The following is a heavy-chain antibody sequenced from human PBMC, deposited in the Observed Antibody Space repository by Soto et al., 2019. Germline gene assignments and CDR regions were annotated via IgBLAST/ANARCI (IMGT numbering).Heavy chain of an antibody. J-gene: IGHJ5*02. CDR1: GDSGSSNTAA. Sequence: SQTLSLTCAISGDSGSSNTAAWNWIRSSPSKGLEWLGRTYYRSNWRHDYAVSVKRRITVNPHTSKNHFSLQLNSVTPDDTAVYYCARGMAGSGLDLWGQGPLVTVSS. D-gene: IGHD6-19*01. CDR3: ARGMAGSGLDL. V-gene: IGHV6-1*01. CDR2: TYYRSNWRH.